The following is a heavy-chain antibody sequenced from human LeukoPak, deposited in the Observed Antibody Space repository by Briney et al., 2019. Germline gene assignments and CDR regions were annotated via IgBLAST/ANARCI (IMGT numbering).Heavy chain of an antibody. CDR1: GFTFSSYS. CDR2: ISSSSSYI. D-gene: IGHD3-3*01. J-gene: IGHJ1*01. Sequence: GGSLRLSCAASGFTFSSYSMNWVRQAPGKGLEWVSSISSSSSYIYYADSVKGRFTISRDNAKNSLYLQMNSLRAEDTAVYYCARGRYDFWSGYYDAYFQHWGQGTLVTVSS. V-gene: IGHV3-21*01. CDR3: ARGRYDFWSGYYDAYFQH.